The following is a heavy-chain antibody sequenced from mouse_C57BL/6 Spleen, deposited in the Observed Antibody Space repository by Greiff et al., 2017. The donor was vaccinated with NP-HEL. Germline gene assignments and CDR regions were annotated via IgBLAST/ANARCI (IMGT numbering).Heavy chain of an antibody. J-gene: IGHJ2*01. V-gene: IGHV5-16*01. CDR2: INYDGSST. CDR3: ARGFNYYGSLFDY. CDR1: GFTFSDYY. Sequence: EVKVEESEGGLVQPGSSMKLSCTASGFTFSDYYMAWVRQVPEKGLEWVANINYDGSSTYYLDSLKSRFIISRDNAKNILYLQMSSLKSEDTATYYCARGFNYYGSLFDYWGQGTTLTVSS. D-gene: IGHD1-1*01.